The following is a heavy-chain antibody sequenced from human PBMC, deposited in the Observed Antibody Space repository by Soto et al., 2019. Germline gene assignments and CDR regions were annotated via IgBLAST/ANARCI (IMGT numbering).Heavy chain of an antibody. D-gene: IGHD2-15*01. J-gene: IGHJ1*01. CDR3: AREVVGGNLHN. CDR1: GYTFTSYD. Sequence: QVQLVQSGAEVKKPGASVKVSCKASGYTFTSYDINWVRQSTGQGLEWMGWMNPNSGNTAYAQKFQGRATMTRNTSISAAYIEPSSLSAEDTAFYYCAREVVGGNLHNWGPGTLVTVSS. V-gene: IGHV1-8*01. CDR2: MNPNSGNT.